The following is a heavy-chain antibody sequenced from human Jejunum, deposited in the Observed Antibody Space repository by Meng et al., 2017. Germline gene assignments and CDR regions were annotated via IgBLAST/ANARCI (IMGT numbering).Heavy chain of an antibody. V-gene: IGHV4-59*01. CDR1: AGSITGYY. J-gene: IGHJ5*02. D-gene: IGHD3-16*01. CDR2: IHYTGTA. Sequence: SETLSLTCTVSAGSITGYYWSWIRQSPGKGLEWIAYIHYTGTANYNPSLKSRVTILIDMSKNQFSLKLNSVTAADTAMYYCAIMGDWFDPWGQGNLVNGSS. CDR3: AIMGDWFDP.